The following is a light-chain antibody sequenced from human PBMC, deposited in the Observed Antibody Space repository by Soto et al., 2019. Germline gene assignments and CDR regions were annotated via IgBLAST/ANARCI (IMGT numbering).Light chain of an antibody. V-gene: IGKV1-27*01. CDR2: DTS. Sequence: DIQMTQSPSSLTASVGDRVTITCRASQDISNSLAWYQQKPGKVPKVLIYDTSILQSGVPARFSGSGSGTDFTLTNSSLQPEHVATYYCQNYNSAPLTFGGGTKVEI. J-gene: IGKJ4*01. CDR1: QDISNS. CDR3: QNYNSAPLT.